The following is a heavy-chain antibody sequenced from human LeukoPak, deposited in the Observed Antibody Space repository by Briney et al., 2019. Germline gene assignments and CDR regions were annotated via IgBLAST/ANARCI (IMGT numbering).Heavy chain of an antibody. V-gene: IGHV4-38-2*02. J-gene: IGHJ5*02. Sequence: SSETLSLTCTVSGYSISSGYYWGWIRQPPGKGLEWIGSIYHSGSTYYNPSLKSRVTISVDTSKNQFSLKLSSVTAADTAVYYCARQALPAAIQGPDNWFDPWGQGTLVTVSS. CDR2: IYHSGST. D-gene: IGHD2-2*02. CDR1: GYSISSGYY. CDR3: ARQALPAAIQGPDNWFDP.